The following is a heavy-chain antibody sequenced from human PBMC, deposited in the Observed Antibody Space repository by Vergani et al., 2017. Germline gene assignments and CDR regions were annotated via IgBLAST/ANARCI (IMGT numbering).Heavy chain of an antibody. J-gene: IGHJ6*02. CDR2: INAGNGNT. D-gene: IGHD6-13*01. CDR1: GYTFTSYT. V-gene: IGHV1-3*01. Sequence: QVQLVQSGAEVKKPGASVKVSCKASGYTFTSYTIHWVRQAPGQRLEWMGWINAGNGNTKYSQKFQGRVTITRDTSASTAYMELSSLRSEDTAVYYCARAYSSSWYRRSDYYYGMDVWGQGTTVTVSS. CDR3: ARAYSSSWYRRSDYYYGMDV.